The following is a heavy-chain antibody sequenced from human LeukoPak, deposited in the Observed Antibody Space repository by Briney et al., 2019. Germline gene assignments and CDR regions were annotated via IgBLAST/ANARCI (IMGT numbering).Heavy chain of an antibody. CDR3: ARDWYSGNYYRFDS. J-gene: IGHJ4*02. V-gene: IGHV6-1*01. Sequence: SQTLSLTCAISGDSVSSNSAAWNWIRQSPSRVLEWLRRKYYRYKWYNDYAVTVKGRITSNPDTSKNQFSLQLNSVTPEDTAVYYCARDWYSGNYYRFDSWGQGTLVTVSS. CDR1: GDSVSSNSAA. D-gene: IGHD1-26*01. CDR2: KYYRYKWYN.